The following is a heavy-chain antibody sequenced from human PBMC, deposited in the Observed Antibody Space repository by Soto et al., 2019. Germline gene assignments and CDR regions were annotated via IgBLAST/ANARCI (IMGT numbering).Heavy chain of an antibody. CDR2: FDPEDGET. CDR1: GYTLTELS. D-gene: IGHD3-22*01. J-gene: IGHJ3*02. V-gene: IGHV1-24*01. CDR3: ATYYDSSGFLFAFDI. Sequence: ASVKVSCEVSGYTLTELSMHWVRQAPGKGLEWMGGFDPEDGETIYAQKFQGRVTMTEDTSTDTAYMELSMLRSEDTAVDYCATYYDSSGFLFAFDIWGQGTMVTVSS.